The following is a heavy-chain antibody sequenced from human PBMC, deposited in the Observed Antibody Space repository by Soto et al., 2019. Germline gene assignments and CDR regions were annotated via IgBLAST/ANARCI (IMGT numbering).Heavy chain of an antibody. CDR1: GNTFSIYD. D-gene: IGHD7-27*01. V-gene: IGHV1-8*02. CDR2: MRPNSGDT. J-gene: IGHJ4*02. CDR3: ARGPPNWGFDY. Sequence: QVQLVQSGAEVKKPGASVKVSCKASGNTFSIYDINWVRQATGQGLEWMGWMRPNSGDTGYAQKFQGRVTMTRNTSISTAYMELSSLRSEDTAVYYCARGPPNWGFDYWGQGTLVTVSS.